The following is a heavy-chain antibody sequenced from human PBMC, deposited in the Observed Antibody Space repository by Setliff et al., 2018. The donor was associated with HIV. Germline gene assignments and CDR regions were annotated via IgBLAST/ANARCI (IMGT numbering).Heavy chain of an antibody. J-gene: IGHJ3*01. V-gene: IGHV4-4*07. CDR1: GGSFGDYH. Sequence: SETLSLTCTLSGGSFGDYHWSWIRQPAGRGLEWIGRIFRSGTTDYKFSLKSRVTISIDTSRNQFSLRLTSVTAEDTAVYYCARGWGHDGFDFWGQGTMVTVSS. CDR2: IFRSGTT. CDR3: ARGWGHDGFDF. D-gene: IGHD7-27*01.